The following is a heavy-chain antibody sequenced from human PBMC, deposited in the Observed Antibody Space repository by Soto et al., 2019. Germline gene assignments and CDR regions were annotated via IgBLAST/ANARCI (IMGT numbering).Heavy chain of an antibody. CDR3: ARRERYYGSPGWFEP. CDR1: YGSIISSGYY. V-gene: IGHV4-39*01. Sequence: SVILSLSCPVSYGSIISSGYYLGWTRPPPCKGLELIGTVYYNENTYYNPSRKSRVTITVDTAKNQFSLNLRSVTAADTAMYGCARRERYYGSPGWFEPWGPGNRVTVS. CDR2: VYYNENT. J-gene: IGHJ5*02. D-gene: IGHD3-10*01.